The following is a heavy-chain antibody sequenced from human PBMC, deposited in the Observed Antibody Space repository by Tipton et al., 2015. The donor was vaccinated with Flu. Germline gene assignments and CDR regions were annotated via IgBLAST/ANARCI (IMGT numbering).Heavy chain of an antibody. Sequence: SLRLSCAASGFTFSSYGIHWVRQGPGKGLEWVAFIRFDGNVIHYADSVTGRFTISRDNSKNTLYLQMNSLSAEDTSLYYCAKELTTGFYYDSWGQGTLVTVSS. J-gene: IGHJ5*01. V-gene: IGHV3-30*02. D-gene: IGHD3-22*01. CDR1: GFTFSSYG. CDR2: IRFDGNVI. CDR3: AKELTTGFYYDS.